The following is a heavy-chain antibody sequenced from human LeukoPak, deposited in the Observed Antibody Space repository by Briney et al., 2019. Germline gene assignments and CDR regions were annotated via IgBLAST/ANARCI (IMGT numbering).Heavy chain of an antibody. CDR2: ISNNGDRT. CDR1: GFTFSNYA. J-gene: IGHJ4*02. Sequence: GGSLRLSCAASGFTFSNYAMTWVRQAPGRGLEWVSVISNNGDRTYYADTVKGRFAISRDNSKNTLYLQMNSLRAEDTAVYYCAKVMNYYDSSGYCDYWGQGTLVTVSS. V-gene: IGHV3-23*01. D-gene: IGHD3-22*01. CDR3: AKVMNYYDSSGYCDY.